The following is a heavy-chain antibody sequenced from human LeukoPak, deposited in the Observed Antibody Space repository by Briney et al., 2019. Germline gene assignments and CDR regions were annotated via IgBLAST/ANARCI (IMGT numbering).Heavy chain of an antibody. D-gene: IGHD1-14*01. CDR1: GLTFEDYG. V-gene: IGHV3-20*04. CDR3: ARGPDYYYYYMDV. Sequence: RSLRLSCAASGLTFEDYGMSWVRQAPGKGLEWVSGLYWNGGSTGYADSVKGRFTISRDKAQNSLYLLKNSLRAEDTTVYYCARGPDYYYYYMDVWGKGTTVTVSS. J-gene: IGHJ6*03. CDR2: LYWNGGST.